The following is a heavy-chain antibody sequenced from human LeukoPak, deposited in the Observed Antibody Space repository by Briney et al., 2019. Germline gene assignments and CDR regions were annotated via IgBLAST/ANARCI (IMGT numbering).Heavy chain of an antibody. CDR3: VRREGDYHDSRGAAY. V-gene: IGHV4-39*01. Sequence: PSETLSLTCTVSGASINSRSGYWGWIRQPPGTGLEWIGNIYYTGNTNHNPSLKSRVTISVDTSKNQFSLKLFSVTAADTALYYCVRREGDYHDSRGAAYWGQGTLVTVSS. CDR2: IYYTGNT. J-gene: IGHJ4*02. CDR1: GASINSRSGY. D-gene: IGHD3-22*01.